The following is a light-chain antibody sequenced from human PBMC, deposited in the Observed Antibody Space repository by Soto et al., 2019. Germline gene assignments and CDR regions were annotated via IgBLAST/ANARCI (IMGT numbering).Light chain of an antibody. CDR2: KAS. V-gene: IGKV1-5*03. Sequence: DIQMTQSPPTLSASVGDRVTISCRASQSITGWLAWFQQKPGKAPKLLISKASKLESGVPSRFSGSGSGTDFTLTISGLQPDDFAVYYCQQRSNWPPSFGGGTKVEIK. J-gene: IGKJ4*01. CDR3: QQRSNWPPS. CDR1: QSITGW.